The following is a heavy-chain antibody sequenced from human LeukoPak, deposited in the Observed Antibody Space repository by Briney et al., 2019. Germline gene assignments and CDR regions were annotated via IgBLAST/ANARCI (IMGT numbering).Heavy chain of an antibody. CDR2: SSHGGST. Sequence: TETLSLTCGVYGGSFRGYYWSWIRQPPGKGLEWIGESSHGGSTNYNPSLKSRVTISVDPSKNQFSLKLSSVTAADTAVYYCARDRGYSNYVADYWGQGTLVTVSS. D-gene: IGHD4-11*01. V-gene: IGHV4-34*01. J-gene: IGHJ4*02. CDR1: GGSFRGYY. CDR3: ARDRGYSNYVADY.